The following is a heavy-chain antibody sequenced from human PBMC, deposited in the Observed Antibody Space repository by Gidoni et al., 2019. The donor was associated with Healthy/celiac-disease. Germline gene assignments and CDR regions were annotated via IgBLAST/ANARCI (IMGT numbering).Heavy chain of an antibody. Sequence: QVQLVESGGGVVKPGRSLRLSCAASGFTFSSYGMHWVRQAPGKGLEWVAVIPYDGSNKYYADSVKGRFTISRDNSKNTLYLQMNSLRAEDTAVYYCAKLVPAAIPGPSGAFDIWGQGTMVTVSS. CDR2: IPYDGSNK. CDR3: AKLVPAAIPGPSGAFDI. J-gene: IGHJ3*02. D-gene: IGHD2-2*02. CDR1: GFTFSSYG. V-gene: IGHV3-30*18.